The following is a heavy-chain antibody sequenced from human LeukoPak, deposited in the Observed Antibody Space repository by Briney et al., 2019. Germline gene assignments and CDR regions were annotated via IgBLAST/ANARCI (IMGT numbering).Heavy chain of an antibody. CDR2: ISRGGSPI. Sequence: GGSLRLSCAASGFTFSSYEMNWVRQAPGKGLEWVSSISRGGSPIYYADSVKGRFTTSRDNAKKSLFLQMNSLRAEDTAVYYCTRVSWRGEIYWGQGTLVSVSS. D-gene: IGHD3-3*01. V-gene: IGHV3-48*03. CDR3: TRVSWRGEIY. CDR1: GFTFSSYE. J-gene: IGHJ4*02.